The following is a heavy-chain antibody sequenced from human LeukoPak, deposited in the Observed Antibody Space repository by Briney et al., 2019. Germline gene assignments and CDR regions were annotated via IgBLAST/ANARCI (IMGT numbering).Heavy chain of an antibody. V-gene: IGHV3-30-3*01. CDR2: ISYDGSNK. CDR1: GFTFSSYD. Sequence: GRSMRLFCADSGFTFSSYDLHWVRQAPGKGLEWVAVISYDGSNKYYADSVKGRFTISRDNSKNTLYLQMNSLRAEDTAVYYCARALWPWAFGGVIDWFDPWGQGTLVTVSS. D-gene: IGHD3-16*02. CDR3: ARALWPWAFGGVIDWFDP. J-gene: IGHJ5*02.